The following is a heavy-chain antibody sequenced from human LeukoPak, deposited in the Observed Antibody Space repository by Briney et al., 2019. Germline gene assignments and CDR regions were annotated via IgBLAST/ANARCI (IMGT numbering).Heavy chain of an antibody. CDR1: GGSTSSRNYY. J-gene: IGHJ4*02. CDR2: IYYSGST. Sequence: PSETLSLTCTVSGGSTSSRNYYWGWIRQPPGKGLEWIGNIYYSGSTYYNPSLKSRVTISVDTPKNQFSLRLSSVTAADTAIYYCARYSGNPWAFDYWGQGTLVTVSS. V-gene: IGHV4-39*01. D-gene: IGHD4-23*01. CDR3: ARYSGNPWAFDY.